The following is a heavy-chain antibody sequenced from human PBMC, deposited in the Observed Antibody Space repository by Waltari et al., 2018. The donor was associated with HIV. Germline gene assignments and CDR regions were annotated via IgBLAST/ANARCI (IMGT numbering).Heavy chain of an antibody. J-gene: IGHJ4*02. CDR2: IYFTGST. CDR3: ARSGYSYGTGYYFDY. Sequence: QVQLQESGPGLVKPPDTLSLTCTVPGGSLSNDYWSWIRQPPGKGLDLLGFIYFTGSTNYNPSLKSRVTMSVDTSKNQFSLKLSSVTAADTAVYYCARSGYSYGTGYYFDYWGQGTLVTVSS. V-gene: IGHV4-59*07. CDR1: GGSLSNDY. D-gene: IGHD5-18*01.